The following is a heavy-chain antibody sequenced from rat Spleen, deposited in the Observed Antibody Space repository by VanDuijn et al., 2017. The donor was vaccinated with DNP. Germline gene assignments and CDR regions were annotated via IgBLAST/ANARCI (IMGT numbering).Heavy chain of an antibody. CDR1: AYSITTNY. J-gene: IGHJ2*01. Sequence: EVQLQESGPGLVKPSQSLSLTCSVTAYSITTNYWGWIRKFPGNKMEWVGHISYSGSPNYNPSLKSRISITRDTSKNQFFLHLNSVTTEDTATYYCARWYNYFDYWGQGVMVTVSS. CDR3: ARWYNYFDY. CDR2: ISYSGSP. V-gene: IGHV3-1*01. D-gene: IGHD1-5*01.